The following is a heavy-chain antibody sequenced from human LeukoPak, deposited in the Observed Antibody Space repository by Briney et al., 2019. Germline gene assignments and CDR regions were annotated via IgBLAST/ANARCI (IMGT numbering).Heavy chain of an antibody. J-gene: IGHJ4*02. Sequence: SETLSLTCAVYVGSFSGYYWSWIRQPPGKGLEWIGEINHSGSTNYNPSLKSRVTISVDTSKNQFSLKLSSVTAADTAVYYCARATSVAWVDYWGQGTLVTVSS. CDR3: ARATSVAWVDY. D-gene: IGHD5-12*01. CDR2: INHSGST. CDR1: VGSFSGYY. V-gene: IGHV4-34*01.